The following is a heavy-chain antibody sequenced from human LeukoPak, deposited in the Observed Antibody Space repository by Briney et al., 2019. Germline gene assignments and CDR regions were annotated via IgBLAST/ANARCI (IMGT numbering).Heavy chain of an antibody. J-gene: IGHJ4*02. CDR1: GFTFDDYA. D-gene: IGHD2-21*02. V-gene: IGHV3-9*01. CDR2: ISWNSGSI. CDR3: AKDILGRGVTATSTRIDY. Sequence: SLRLSCAASGFTFDDYAMHWVRHAPGKGLEWVSGISWNSGSIGYADSVKGRFTISRDNAKNSLYLQMNSLRAEDTALYYCAKDILGRGVTATSTRIDYRGQGTLVIVSS.